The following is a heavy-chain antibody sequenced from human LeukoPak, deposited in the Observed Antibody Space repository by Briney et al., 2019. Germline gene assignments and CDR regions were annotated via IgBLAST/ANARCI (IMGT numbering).Heavy chain of an antibody. V-gene: IGHV4-61*08. CDR3: ARAPSTMVRGKYYFDY. CDR1: GGSVSSGGFH. J-gene: IGHJ4*02. CDR2: IYHIGTT. D-gene: IGHD3-10*01. Sequence: SETLSLTCTVSGGSVSSGGFHWSWIRQPPGKGLEWIGYIYHIGTTNYNPSLKSRVTISVDTSKNQFSLKLSSVTAADTAVYYCARAPSTMVRGKYYFDYWGQGTLVTVSS.